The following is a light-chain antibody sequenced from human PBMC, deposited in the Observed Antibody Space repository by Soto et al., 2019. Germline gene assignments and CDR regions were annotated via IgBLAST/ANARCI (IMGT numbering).Light chain of an antibody. J-gene: IGKJ5*01. CDR1: QSVSSY. CDR2: GAF. Sequence: EIVLTQSPGTLSLSPGARAPLSCRASQSVSSYLAWYQQNPGQAPRLLIYGAFNRATGIPARFSGSGSGTDFTLTISSLEPEDSAVYYCQQRNIWPPVTFGHGTRLEIK. V-gene: IGKV3-11*01. CDR3: QQRNIWPPVT.